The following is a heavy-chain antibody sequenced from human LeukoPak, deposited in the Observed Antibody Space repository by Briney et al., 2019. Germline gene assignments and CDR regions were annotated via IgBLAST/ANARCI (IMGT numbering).Heavy chain of an antibody. CDR3: AKDVSPYYYDSSGYYSFDY. CDR1: GFTFSSYA. V-gene: IGHV3-23*01. CDR2: ISGSGGST. Sequence: PGGSLRLSCAASGFTFSSYAMSWVRQAPGKGLEWVSAISGSGGSTYYADSVKGRFTISRDDSKNTLYLQMNSLRAEDTAVYYCAKDVSPYYYDSSGYYSFDYWGQGTLVTVSS. D-gene: IGHD3-22*01. J-gene: IGHJ4*02.